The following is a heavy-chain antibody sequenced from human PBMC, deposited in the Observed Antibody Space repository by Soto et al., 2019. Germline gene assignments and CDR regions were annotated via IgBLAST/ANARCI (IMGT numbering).Heavy chain of an antibody. V-gene: IGHV2-5*02. J-gene: IGHJ5*01. D-gene: IGHD1-26*01. CDR2: IYWDNDR. CDR1: GFSLSNSGVG. Sequence: QITLKESGPALVEPTQTLTLTCSFSGFSLSNSGVGVGWFRQAPGKALECLGIIYWDNDRRYHPSLKDTLNNAKYPTQNQIVITITYMEPVDTGTYYRAHRVSSSTSRDVGWFDSWGQGTPVTVS. CDR3: AHRVSSSTSRDVGWFDS.